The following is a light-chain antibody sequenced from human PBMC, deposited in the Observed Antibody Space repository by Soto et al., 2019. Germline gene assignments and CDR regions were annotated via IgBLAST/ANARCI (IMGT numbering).Light chain of an antibody. CDR1: SSDAVGYNF. J-gene: IGLJ2*01. CDR3: SSYTSSDTLVL. CDR2: DVS. V-gene: IGLV2-14*01. Sequence: QSALTQPASVSGSPGQSITISCTGTSSDAVGYNFVSWYQQHPGKAPKLMIYDVSNRPSGVSNRFSGSKSGNTASLTISGLQAEDEADYYCSSYTSSDTLVLFGGGTKVTVL.